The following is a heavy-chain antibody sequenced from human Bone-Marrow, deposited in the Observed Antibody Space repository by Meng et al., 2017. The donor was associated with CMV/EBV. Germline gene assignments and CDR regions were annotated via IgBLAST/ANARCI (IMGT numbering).Heavy chain of an antibody. CDR3: AKGGAYDFWSGYRPYYYYGMDV. V-gene: IGHV3-30-3*01. J-gene: IGHJ6*02. Sequence: GESLKISCAASGFTFVTYTMHWVRQAPGKGLEWVALISYDGSKKYYADSVKGRFTISRDNSKSTLYLQMNSLRAEDTAVYYCAKGGAYDFWSGYRPYYYYGMDVWGQGTTVTVSS. D-gene: IGHD3-3*01. CDR1: GFTFVTYT. CDR2: ISYDGSKK.